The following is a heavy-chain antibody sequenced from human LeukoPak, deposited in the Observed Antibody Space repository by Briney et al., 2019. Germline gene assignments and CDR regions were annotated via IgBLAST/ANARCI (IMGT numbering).Heavy chain of an antibody. CDR3: ARDSGYDSSGYYLDY. J-gene: IGHJ4*02. V-gene: IGHV3-53*01. CDR1: GFSVTNNY. Sequence: GGSLRLSCAVSGFSVTNNYMSWVRQAPGKGLEWVSVLYVGGATYYADSVKGRFTISRDNSKNTLYLQMNSLRAEDTAVYYCARDSGYDSSGYYLDYWGQGTLVTVSS. D-gene: IGHD3-22*01. CDR2: LYVGGAT.